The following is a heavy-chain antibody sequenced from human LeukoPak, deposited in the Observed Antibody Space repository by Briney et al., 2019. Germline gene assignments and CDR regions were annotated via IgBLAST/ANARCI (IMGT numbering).Heavy chain of an antibody. Sequence: GGSLRLSCAASGFTFRGYTMTWFRQAPGKGLEWVSVIYSGGSTYYADSVKGRFTIPRDNSKNTLYLQMNSLRAEDTAVYYCASLELLWFGELVPWGQGTLVTVSS. CDR3: ASLELLWFGELVP. CDR2: IYSGGST. CDR1: GFTFRGYT. V-gene: IGHV3-53*01. D-gene: IGHD3-10*01. J-gene: IGHJ4*02.